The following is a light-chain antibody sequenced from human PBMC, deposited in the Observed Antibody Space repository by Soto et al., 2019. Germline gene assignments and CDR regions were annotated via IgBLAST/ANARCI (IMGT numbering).Light chain of an antibody. CDR1: QSVSSSY. CDR2: GPS. CDR3: QQYGSSPT. V-gene: IGKV3-20*01. J-gene: IGKJ1*01. Sequence: EIVLTQSPGTLSLPPGERPTFSSRASQSVSSSYLAWYQQKPGQAPRLLIYGPSSRATGIPDRFSGSGSGTDFTLTISRLEPEDFAVYYCQQYGSSPTFGHGTKV.